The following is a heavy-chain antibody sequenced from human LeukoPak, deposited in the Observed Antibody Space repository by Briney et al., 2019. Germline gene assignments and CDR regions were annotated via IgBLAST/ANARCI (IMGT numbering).Heavy chain of an antibody. CDR2: IKQDGSEE. J-gene: IGHJ4*02. CDR3: ARGGPDPRWFGELHFDS. V-gene: IGHV3-7*01. CDR1: GFNFSSYW. D-gene: IGHD3-10*01. Sequence: GGSLRLSCTTSGFNFSSYWMSWVRQAPGKGLEWVANIKQDGSEEYYVDSVKGRFTISRDNAKNLLYLQMNSLGADDTAVYYCARGGPDPRWFGELHFDSWGQGTLVTVSS.